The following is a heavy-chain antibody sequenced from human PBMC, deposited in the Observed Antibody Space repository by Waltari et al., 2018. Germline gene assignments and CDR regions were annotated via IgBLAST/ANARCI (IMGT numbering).Heavy chain of an antibody. J-gene: IGHJ4*02. D-gene: IGHD3-10*01. CDR2: INHSGST. V-gene: IGHV4-34*01. Sequence: QVQLQQWGAGLLKPSETLSLTCAVSGGSFSGYYWSWIRRPPGKGLEWIGEINHSGSTNYNPSLKSRVTISVDTSKNQFSLKLSSVTAADTAVYYCARLATYYYGSGSSYWGQGTLVTVSS. CDR3: ARLATYYYGSGSSY. CDR1: GGSFSGYY.